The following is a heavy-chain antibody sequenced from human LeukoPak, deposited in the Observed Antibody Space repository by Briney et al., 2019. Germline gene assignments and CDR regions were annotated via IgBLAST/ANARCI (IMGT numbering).Heavy chain of an antibody. D-gene: IGHD3-9*01. CDR2: TYYRSKWYN. CDR1: GDSVSSNSAA. J-gene: IGHJ4*02. Sequence: SQTLPLTCAISGDSVSSNSAAWNWIRQSPSRGLEWLGRTYYRSKWYNDYAVSVKSRITINPDTSKNQFSLQLNSVTPEDTAVYYCARGLRYFDWLYFDYWGQGTLVTVSS. V-gene: IGHV6-1*01. CDR3: ARGLRYFDWLYFDY.